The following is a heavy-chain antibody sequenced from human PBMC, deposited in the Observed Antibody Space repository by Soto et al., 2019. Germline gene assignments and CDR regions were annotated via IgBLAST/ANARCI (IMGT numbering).Heavy chain of an antibody. Sequence: QVQLQQWGAGLLKPSETLSLTCAVYGGSISSSTNYYWSWIRQPPGKGLEWIGEMSHSGGTHFNPSLRSPVTISVDTSKNQFSLEMTSVTAADTALYYCVRVDRGTATTVVDAFDIWGPGTMVTVSS. CDR3: VRVDRGTATTVVDAFDI. J-gene: IGHJ3*02. D-gene: IGHD1-1*01. CDR1: GGSISSSTNYY. V-gene: IGHV4-34*01. CDR2: MSHSGGT.